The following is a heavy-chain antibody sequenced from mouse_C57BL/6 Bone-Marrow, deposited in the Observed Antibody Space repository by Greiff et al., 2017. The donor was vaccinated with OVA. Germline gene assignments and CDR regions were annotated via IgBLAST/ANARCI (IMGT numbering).Heavy chain of an antibody. CDR1: GYAFSSSW. J-gene: IGHJ2*01. CDR2: IYPGDGDT. V-gene: IGHV1-82*01. Sequence: QVQLQQSGPELVKPGASVTISCKASGYAFSSSWMNWVKQRPGKGLEWIGRIYPGDGDTNYNGKFKGKATLTADKSSSTAYMQLSSLTSEDSAVYFCAREVYFDYWGQGTTLTVSS. CDR3: AREVYFDY.